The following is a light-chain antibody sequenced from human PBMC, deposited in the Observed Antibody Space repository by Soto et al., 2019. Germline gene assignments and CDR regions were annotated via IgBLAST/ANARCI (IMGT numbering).Light chain of an antibody. CDR1: QSILYSSKNKNY. J-gene: IGKJ4*01. Sequence: DIVMTQSSDSLAVSLGERATINCTASQSILYSSKNKNYLVCYQHKPGQAPKVPIHWASTLESGVPDRFSGSGSGTDFTLTISSLQAEDVAVYYCQQYYSAPLTFGGGTKVDIK. CDR3: QQYYSAPLT. V-gene: IGKV4-1*01. CDR2: WAS.